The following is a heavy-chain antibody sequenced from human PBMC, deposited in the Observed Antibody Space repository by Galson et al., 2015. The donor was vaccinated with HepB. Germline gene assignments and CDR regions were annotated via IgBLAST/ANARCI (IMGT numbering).Heavy chain of an antibody. CDR1: GFIFSNYW. D-gene: IGHD1-7*01. CDR2: INSDGSST. Sequence: SLRLSCAVSGFIFSNYWMHWVRQVPGKGLVRVSRINSDGSSTSYADSVKGRFSFSRDNAKNTLYLQMNSVRAEDTAVYFCACMETGSTDYWGQGTLVTVSS. V-gene: IGHV3-74*01. CDR3: ACMETGSTDY. J-gene: IGHJ4*02.